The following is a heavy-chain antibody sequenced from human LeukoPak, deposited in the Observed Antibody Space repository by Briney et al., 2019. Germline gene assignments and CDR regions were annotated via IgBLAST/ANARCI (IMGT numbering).Heavy chain of an antibody. Sequence: SETLSLTCAVYGGSFSGYYWSWIRQPPGKGLEWIGEINHSGSTNYNPSLKSRVTIPVDTSKNQFSLKLSSVTAADTAVYYCARGVGYSSGWYRLGYWGQGTLVTVSS. J-gene: IGHJ4*02. CDR2: INHSGST. D-gene: IGHD6-19*01. CDR1: GGSFSGYY. CDR3: ARGVGYSSGWYRLGY. V-gene: IGHV4-34*01.